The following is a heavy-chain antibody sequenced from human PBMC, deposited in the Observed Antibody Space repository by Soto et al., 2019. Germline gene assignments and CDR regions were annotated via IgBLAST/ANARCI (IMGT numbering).Heavy chain of an antibody. CDR1: GGTFSSYA. CDR2: IIPIFGTA. CDR3: ARLKTGYSSGWYLDWFDP. Sequence: QVQLVQSGAEVKKPGSSVKVSCKASGGTFSSYAISWVRQAPGQGLEWMGGIIPIFGTANYAQKFQGRVTITAVESTSTAYMELSSLRSEDTAVYYCARLKTGYSSGWYLDWFDPWGQGTLVTVSS. J-gene: IGHJ5*02. V-gene: IGHV1-69*01. D-gene: IGHD6-13*01.